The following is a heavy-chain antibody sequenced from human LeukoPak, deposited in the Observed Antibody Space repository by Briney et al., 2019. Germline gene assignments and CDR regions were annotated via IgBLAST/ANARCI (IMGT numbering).Heavy chain of an antibody. CDR1: GYTFTSYY. Sequence: ASVKVSCKASGYTFTSYYMHWVRQAPGQGLEWMGIINPSGGSTSYAQKFQGRVTMTRDMSTSTVYMELSSLRSEDTAVYYCARVKGYYDSSGPSNAFDIWGQGTMVTVFS. D-gene: IGHD3-22*01. CDR2: INPSGGST. J-gene: IGHJ3*02. V-gene: IGHV1-46*01. CDR3: ARVKGYYDSSGPSNAFDI.